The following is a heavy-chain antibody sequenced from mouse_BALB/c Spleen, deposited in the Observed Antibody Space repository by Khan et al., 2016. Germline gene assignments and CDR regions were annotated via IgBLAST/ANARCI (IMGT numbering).Heavy chain of an antibody. J-gene: IGHJ4*01. Sequence: QVQLKESGPGLVAPSQSLSITCTISGFSLTRYGVHWVRQPPGKGLEWLVVIWSDGSTTYNSALKSRLSISKDNSKSTVFLKMNRLQPDDTAMYYYARRRYDGECYYAMDYCGRETTITVSS. V-gene: IGHV2-6-1*01. CDR1: GFSLTRYG. CDR2: IWSDGST. CDR3: ARRRYDGECYYAMDY. D-gene: IGHD2-14*01.